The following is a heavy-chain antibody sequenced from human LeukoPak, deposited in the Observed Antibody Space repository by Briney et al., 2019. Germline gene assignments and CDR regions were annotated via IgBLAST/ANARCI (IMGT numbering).Heavy chain of an antibody. CDR1: GGSISSGGYY. J-gene: IGHJ5*02. CDR2: IYYSGST. D-gene: IGHD3-3*01. Sequence: PSETLSLTCTVSGGSISSGGYYWSWNRQHPGKGLEWIGYIYYSGSTYYNPSLKSRVTISVDTSKNQFSLKLSSVTAADTAVYYCARDRDSYYDFWSGYSGRWFDPWGQGTLVTVSS. V-gene: IGHV4-31*03. CDR3: ARDRDSYYDFWSGYSGRWFDP.